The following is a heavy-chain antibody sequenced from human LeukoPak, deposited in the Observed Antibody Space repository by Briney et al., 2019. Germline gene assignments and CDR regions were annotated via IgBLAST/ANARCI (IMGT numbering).Heavy chain of an antibody. CDR2: TSSDGSIK. CDR1: GFTFRSSG. V-gene: IGHV3-30*18. D-gene: IGHD3-10*01. Sequence: GRSLRLSCVDSGFTFRSSGMHWVRQAPGKELEWVAVTSSDGSIKYYGDSVKGRFTISRDNSKNTLYLQMNSLRGEDTAVYYCAKSGYYALYGMDVWGQGTTVTVSS. J-gene: IGHJ6*02. CDR3: AKSGYYALYGMDV.